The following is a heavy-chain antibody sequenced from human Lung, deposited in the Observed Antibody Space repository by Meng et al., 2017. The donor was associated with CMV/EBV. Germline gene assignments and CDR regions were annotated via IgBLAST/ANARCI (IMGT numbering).Heavy chain of an antibody. CDR1: GFTFADYA. V-gene: IGHV3-9*01. J-gene: IGHJ4*02. Sequence: SXRLXCAASGFTFADYAMHWVRQVPGKGPEWVSGISCSGASLGYADSVRGRFTIFRDNAKNSLYLQMNSLRSEDTALYYCAKNRYSSSPWDYCDYWGQGTXVTVSS. D-gene: IGHD2-15*01. CDR3: AKNRYSSSPWDYCDY. CDR2: ISCSGASL.